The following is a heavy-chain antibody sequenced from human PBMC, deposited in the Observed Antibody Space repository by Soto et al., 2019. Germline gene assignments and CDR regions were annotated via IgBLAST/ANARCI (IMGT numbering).Heavy chain of an antibody. Sequence: GGSLRLSCAVSGFTFSSHSMNWVRQAPGKGLEWVSSISSGSTYIYYADSLKGRFTISRDNAENSLYLEMNSLRAEDTAVYYCARDSVGLVGTICLDYWGQGTLVTVSS. V-gene: IGHV3-21*01. CDR1: GFTFSSHS. D-gene: IGHD5-12*01. J-gene: IGHJ4*02. CDR2: ISSGSTYI. CDR3: ARDSVGLVGTICLDY.